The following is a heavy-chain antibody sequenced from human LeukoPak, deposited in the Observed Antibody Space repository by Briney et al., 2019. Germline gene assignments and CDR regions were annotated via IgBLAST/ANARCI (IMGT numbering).Heavy chain of an antibody. D-gene: IGHD2-15*01. J-gene: IGHJ5*02. Sequence: ASVKVSCKASGYTFTSYAMHWVRQAPGQRLEWMGWINAGNGNTKYSQKFQGRVTITRDTSASTAYMELSSLRSEDTAVYYCARDSCSGGSCFLDPWGQGTLVTVSS. V-gene: IGHV1-3*01. CDR2: INAGNGNT. CDR1: GYTFTSYA. CDR3: ARDSCSGGSCFLDP.